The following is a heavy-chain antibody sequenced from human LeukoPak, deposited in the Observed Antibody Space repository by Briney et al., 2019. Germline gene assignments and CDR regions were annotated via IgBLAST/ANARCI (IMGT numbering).Heavy chain of an antibody. CDR3: ARDLSSSSFDYFDY. J-gene: IGHJ4*02. D-gene: IGHD6-6*01. Sequence: GGSLRLSCAASGFTFSSYSMNWVRQAPGKGLEWVSSISSSSSYIYYADSVKGRFTISRDDSKNTLYLQMNSLRAEDTAVYYCARDLSSSSFDYFDYWGQGTLVTVSS. CDR2: ISSSSSYI. V-gene: IGHV3-21*01. CDR1: GFTFSSYS.